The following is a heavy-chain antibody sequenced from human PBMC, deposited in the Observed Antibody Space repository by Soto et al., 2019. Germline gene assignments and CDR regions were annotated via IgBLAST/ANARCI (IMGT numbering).Heavy chain of an antibody. J-gene: IGHJ2*01. CDR3: AKRGILVAQGMAYFDL. V-gene: IGHV3-30*18. CDR2: ITPDGTEQ. D-gene: IGHD2-15*01. CDR1: GFTFNTYA. Sequence: QVQLMESGGGVVQPGRSLRLSCAASGFTFNTYAMHWVRQAPGKGLEWVAVITPDGTEQYYADSVKGRFTISRDNSKNTLYLQMNSLGLEHMSIYHCAKRGILVAQGMAYFDLWGRGTLVTVSS.